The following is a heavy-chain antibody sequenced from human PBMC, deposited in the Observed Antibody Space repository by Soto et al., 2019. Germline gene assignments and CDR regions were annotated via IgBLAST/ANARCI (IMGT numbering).Heavy chain of an antibody. CDR2: ISAYNGNT. V-gene: IGHV1-18*01. Sequence: ASVKVSCKASGYTFTSYGISWVRQAPGQGLEWMGWISAYNGNTNYAQKLQGRVTMTTDTSTSTAYMELRSLRSDDTAVYYCARDDLWYGGSGSYYPFDYWGQGTLVTVSS. CDR3: ARDDLWYGGSGSYYPFDY. D-gene: IGHD3-10*01. CDR1: GYTFTSYG. J-gene: IGHJ4*02.